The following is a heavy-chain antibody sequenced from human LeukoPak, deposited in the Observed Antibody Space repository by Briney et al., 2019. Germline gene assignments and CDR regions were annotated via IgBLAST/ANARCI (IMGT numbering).Heavy chain of an antibody. CDR2: IYTSGST. Sequence: SETLSLTCTVSGGSISSYYWSWIRQPAGKGLEWIGRIYTSGSTNYNPSLKSRVTMSVDTSKNQFSLKLSSVTAADTAVYYCARDTVGYCSSTSCSACDYWGQGTLVTVSS. V-gene: IGHV4-4*07. CDR3: ARDTVGYCSSTSCSACDY. J-gene: IGHJ4*02. D-gene: IGHD2-2*01. CDR1: GGSISSYY.